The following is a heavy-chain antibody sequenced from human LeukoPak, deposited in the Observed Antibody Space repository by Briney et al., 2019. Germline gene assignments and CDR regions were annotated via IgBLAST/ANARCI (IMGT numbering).Heavy chain of an antibody. J-gene: IGHJ4*02. CDR3: ARGTSSSWYYFDY. D-gene: IGHD6-13*01. V-gene: IGHV3-21*01. CDR2: ISSSSSYI. CDR1: GFTFSSYS. Sequence: GGSLRLSCAASGFTFSSYSMDWVRQAPGKGREWVSSISSSSSYIYYADSVKGRFTISRDNAKNSLYLQMNSLRAEDTAVYYCARGTSSSWYYFDYGGQGTLVTVSS.